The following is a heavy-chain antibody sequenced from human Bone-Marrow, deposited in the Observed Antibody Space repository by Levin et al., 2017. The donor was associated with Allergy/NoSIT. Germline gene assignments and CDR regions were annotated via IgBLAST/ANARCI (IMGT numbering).Heavy chain of an antibody. J-gene: IGHJ6*03. CDR2: VNTNTGGT. V-gene: IGHV1-2*02. D-gene: IGHD3-16*02. CDR1: GYTFNTYY. Sequence: ASVKVSCKASGYTFNTYYIHWVRQAPGQGLEWMGWVNTNTGGTKYAQKFQGRVTMTRDTSITTAYMEVARLRSDDTAGYYCARGGMMTVEGVIVYYNHYYMDGWGQETTVIVSS. CDR3: ARGGMMTVEGVIVYYNHYYMDG.